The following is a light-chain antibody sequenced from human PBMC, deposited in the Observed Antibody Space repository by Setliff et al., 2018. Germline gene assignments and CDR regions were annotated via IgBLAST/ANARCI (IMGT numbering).Light chain of an antibody. CDR3: AAWDDSLNGHV. Sequence: QSALTQPRSVSGSPGQSVTISCTGTSSDVGGYNYVSWYQQHPGKAPKLMISDVSKRPSGVPDRFSGSKSGTTASLTISGLQAEDEADYYCAAWDDSLNGHVFGTGTKV. V-gene: IGLV2-11*01. J-gene: IGLJ1*01. CDR2: DVS. CDR1: SSDVGGYNY.